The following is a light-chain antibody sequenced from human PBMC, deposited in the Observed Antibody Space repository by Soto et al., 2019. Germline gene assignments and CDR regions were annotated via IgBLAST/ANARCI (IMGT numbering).Light chain of an antibody. CDR3: QHYNSYSEA. Sequence: DIEMVQSPSALSDSLGDTVTIXXRASQKSSPWLAWYQQKPGQAPKLXMYDVSSLKRGVPSRFSGSVSGTDFTLTISSLQPEDFATYYCQHYNSYSEAFGQGTKVDIK. V-gene: IGKV1-5*01. CDR2: DVS. J-gene: IGKJ1*01. CDR1: QKSSPW.